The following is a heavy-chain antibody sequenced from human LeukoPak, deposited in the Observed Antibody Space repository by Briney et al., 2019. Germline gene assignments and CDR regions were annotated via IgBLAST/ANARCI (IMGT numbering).Heavy chain of an antibody. J-gene: IGHJ6*03. V-gene: IGHV4-61*05. CDR3: ARPNMVRGRSLYYYYYMDV. Sequence: PSETLSLTCTVSDYSISSGYGYYWGWIRQPPGKGLEWIGYIYYTGNNNYNPSLKSRVTISVDTSKNQFSLKLSSVTAADTAVYYCARPNMVRGRSLYYYYYMDVWGKGTTVTISS. CDR2: IYYTGNN. D-gene: IGHD3-10*01. CDR1: DYSISSGYGYY.